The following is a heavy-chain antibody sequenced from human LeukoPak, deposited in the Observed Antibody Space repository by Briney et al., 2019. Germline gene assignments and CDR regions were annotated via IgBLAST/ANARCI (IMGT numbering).Heavy chain of an antibody. D-gene: IGHD2-21*02. CDR1: GFTFSNAW. V-gene: IGHV3-15*01. CDR3: NTEHNRARHIVMVTAILGDY. J-gene: IGHJ4*02. Sequence: GGSLRLSCAASGFTFSNAWMSWVRQAPGKGLEWVGRIKSKTDGGTTDYAAAVKGRFTISRDESKSTLYLQMNSLKTEDTAVYYCNTEHNRARHIVMVTAILGDYWGQGTLVTVSS. CDR2: IKSKTDGGTT.